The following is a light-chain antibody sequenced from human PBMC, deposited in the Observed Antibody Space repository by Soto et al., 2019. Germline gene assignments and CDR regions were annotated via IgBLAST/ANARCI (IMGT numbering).Light chain of an antibody. CDR3: QHYNNWPPWT. CDR2: GAS. J-gene: IGKJ1*01. V-gene: IGKV3-15*01. Sequence: EIVMTQFPATLSVSPGERATLSCRASHSVSSNLAWYQQKPGQAPRLLIYGASTRATGIPVRFSGSGSGTEFTLTISSLQSEDFAVYYCQHYNNWPPWTFGQGTKVEIK. CDR1: HSVSSN.